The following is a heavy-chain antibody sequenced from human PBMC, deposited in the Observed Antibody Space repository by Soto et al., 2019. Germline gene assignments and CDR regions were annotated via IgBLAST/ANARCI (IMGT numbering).Heavy chain of an antibody. CDR2: IDPSDSYT. D-gene: IGHD3-22*01. CDR1: GYSFTSYW. J-gene: IGHJ6*02. Sequence: HGESLKISCKGSGYSFTSYWISWVRQMPGKGLEWMGRIDPSDSYTNYSPSFQGHVTISADKSISTAYLQWSSLKASDTAMYYCARHDRDGYNFYYYYGMDVWGQGTTVTVSS. CDR3: ARHDRDGYNFYYYYGMDV. V-gene: IGHV5-10-1*01.